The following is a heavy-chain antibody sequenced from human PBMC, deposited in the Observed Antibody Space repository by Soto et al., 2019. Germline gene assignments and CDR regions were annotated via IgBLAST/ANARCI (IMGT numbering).Heavy chain of an antibody. V-gene: IGHV3-53*01. CDR1: GFTVTTNY. Sequence: EVKVVESGGGLIQPGGSLRLSCAASGFTVTTNYMSWVRQAPGKGLEWVSIISSGGDTYYADSVKGRFTISRDHPKNTLYLQMNTLTADDTAVYFCARGDFDCWGQGTLVTVSS. CDR2: ISSGGDT. CDR3: ARGDFDC. J-gene: IGHJ4*02.